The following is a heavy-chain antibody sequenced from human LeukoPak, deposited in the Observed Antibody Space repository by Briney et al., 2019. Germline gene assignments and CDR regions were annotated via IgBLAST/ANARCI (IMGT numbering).Heavy chain of an antibody. CDR1: GYTFTSYG. CDR2: FSAYNGNT. J-gene: IGHJ5*02. D-gene: IGHD2-2*02. CDR3: ARDRFPYCSSTSCYRGDWFDP. Sequence: ASVKVSCKASGYTFTSYGISWVRQAPGQGLEWMGWFSAYNGNTNYAQKLQGRVTMTTDTSTSTAYMELRSLRSDDTAVYYCARDRFPYCSSTSCYRGDWFDPWGQGTLVTVSS. V-gene: IGHV1-18*01.